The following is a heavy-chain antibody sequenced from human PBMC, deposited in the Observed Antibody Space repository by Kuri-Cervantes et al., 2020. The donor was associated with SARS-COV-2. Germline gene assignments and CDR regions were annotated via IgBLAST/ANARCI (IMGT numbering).Heavy chain of an antibody. V-gene: IGHV3-66*01. Sequence: GESLKISCAASGFTVSSNYMSWVRQAPGKGLEWVSVIYSGGSTYYADSVKGRFTISRDNSKNTLYLQMSSLRAEDTAVYCCVKVTAYYDFWSGYSYGMDVWGQGTTVTVSS. J-gene: IGHJ6*02. CDR1: GFTVSSNY. D-gene: IGHD3-3*01. CDR3: VKVTAYYDFWSGYSYGMDV. CDR2: IYSGGST.